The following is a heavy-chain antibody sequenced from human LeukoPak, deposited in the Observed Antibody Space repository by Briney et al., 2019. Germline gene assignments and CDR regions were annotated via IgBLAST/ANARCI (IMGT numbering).Heavy chain of an antibody. D-gene: IGHD3-22*01. CDR2: FDPEDDET. CDR1: GYTLTELS. V-gene: IGHV1-24*01. J-gene: IGHJ4*02. Sequence: GASVKVSCKVSGYTLTELSMHWVRQAPGKGLEWMGGFDPEDDETIYAQNFQGRVTMTEDTFTDTAYMELSSLRSEDTAVYYCATDLFYDSSGDFDYWGQGTLVTVSS. CDR3: ATDLFYDSSGDFDY.